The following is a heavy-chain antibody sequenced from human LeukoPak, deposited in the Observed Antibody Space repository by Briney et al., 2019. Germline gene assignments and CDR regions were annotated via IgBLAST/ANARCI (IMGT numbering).Heavy chain of an antibody. V-gene: IGHV4-61*01. CDR3: ARLYSSSLGRVFDY. Sequence: SETLSLTCTVSGGSITNNNYYWSWIRQPPGKGLEWIGYIYYSGSTNYNPSLKSRITISVDTSKNQFSLKLSSVTAADTAVYYCARLYSSSLGRVFDYWGQGTLVTVSS. D-gene: IGHD6-13*01. CDR2: IYYSGST. J-gene: IGHJ4*02. CDR1: GGSITNNNYY.